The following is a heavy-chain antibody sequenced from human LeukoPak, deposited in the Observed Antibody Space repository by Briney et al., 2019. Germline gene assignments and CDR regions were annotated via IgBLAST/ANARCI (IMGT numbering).Heavy chain of an antibody. Sequence: PSETLSLTCTVSGGYISNYYWTWIRQPPGKRLEWIGYIYYSGTTNYNPSLKSRVTVSVDTSKNLFSLNLTSVTAADTAVYYCARVSGWKPEYYLDYWGQGILVTVSS. CDR1: GGYISNYY. V-gene: IGHV4-59*12. J-gene: IGHJ4*02. CDR2: IYYSGTT. CDR3: ARVSGWKPEYYLDY. D-gene: IGHD6-19*01.